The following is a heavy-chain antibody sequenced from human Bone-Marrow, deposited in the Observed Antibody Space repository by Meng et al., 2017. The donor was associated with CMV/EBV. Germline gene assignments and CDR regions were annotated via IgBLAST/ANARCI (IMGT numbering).Heavy chain of an antibody. V-gene: IGHV1-18*01. Sequence: ASVKVSCKASGYTFTSYGISWVRQAPGQGLEWMGWISAYNGNTNYAQKLQGRVTMTTDTSTSTAYMELRSLRSDDTAVYYCARGARSCSSTSCYPSPLGYWGQGTLVTGSS. D-gene: IGHD2-2*01. CDR3: ARGARSCSSTSCYPSPLGY. J-gene: IGHJ4*02. CDR1: GYTFTSYG. CDR2: ISAYNGNT.